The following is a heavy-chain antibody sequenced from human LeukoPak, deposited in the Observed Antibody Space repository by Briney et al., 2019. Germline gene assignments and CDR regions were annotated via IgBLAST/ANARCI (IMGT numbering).Heavy chain of an antibody. CDR3: ARDMIVGATFWDYYYGMDV. CDR2: IIPILGIA. D-gene: IGHD1-26*01. J-gene: IGHJ6*02. Sequence: SVKVSCKASVGTFSSYAISWVRPAPGQGREWMGRIIPILGIANYAQKFQGRVTITPETSPRTAYMEQSRLRAPSTAGCDCARDMIVGATFWDYYYGMDVWGQGTTVTVSS. V-gene: IGHV1-69*04. CDR1: VGTFSSYA.